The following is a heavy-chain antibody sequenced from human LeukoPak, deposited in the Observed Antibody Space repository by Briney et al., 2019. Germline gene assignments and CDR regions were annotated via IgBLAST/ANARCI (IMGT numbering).Heavy chain of an antibody. V-gene: IGHV1-18*04. CDR3: ARNLRGTSGTYDY. CDR2: ISAYNGNT. CDR1: GYTFTSYG. J-gene: IGHJ4*02. D-gene: IGHD2-2*01. Sequence: EASVTVSCTASGYTFTSYGISWVRQAPGQGIERMGWISAYNGNTNYAQKLQGRVTMTTDTSTSTAYMELRSLRSDDTAVYYCARNLRGTSGTYDYWGQGTLVTVSS.